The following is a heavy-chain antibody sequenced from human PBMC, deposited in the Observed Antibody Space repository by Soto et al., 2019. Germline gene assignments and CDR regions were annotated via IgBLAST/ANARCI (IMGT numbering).Heavy chain of an antibody. CDR2: ISGKNGNT. Sequence: QVHLVQSGGELKKPGASVKVSCKASGYSFSDFGITWVRQAPGQGLEWMGWISGKNGNTNYAQKVQGRVTLTADTSTSTAYMERMSLTSDDTGIYYCASSDYYEDTGTFENWGQGTPVTVSS. CDR3: ASSDYYEDTGTFEN. V-gene: IGHV1-18*04. D-gene: IGHD4-17*01. J-gene: IGHJ4*02. CDR1: GYSFSDFG.